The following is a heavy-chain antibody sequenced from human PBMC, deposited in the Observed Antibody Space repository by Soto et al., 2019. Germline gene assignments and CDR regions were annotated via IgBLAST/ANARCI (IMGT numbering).Heavy chain of an antibody. D-gene: IGHD3-10*01. CDR2: IKSKTDGGTT. Sequence: GVSLRLSCAASGFTFSNAWMSWVRQAPGKGLEWVGRIKSKTDGGTTDYAAPVKGRFTISRDDSKNTLYLQMNSLKTEETAVYYCTTIITMIRRVITTNDYWGQGNPVTVPS. V-gene: IGHV3-15*01. CDR3: TTIITMIRRVITTNDY. J-gene: IGHJ4*02. CDR1: GFTFSNAW.